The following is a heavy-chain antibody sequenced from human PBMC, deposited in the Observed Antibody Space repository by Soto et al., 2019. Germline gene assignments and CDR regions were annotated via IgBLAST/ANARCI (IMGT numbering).Heavy chain of an antibody. CDR2: INHSGST. V-gene: IGHV4-34*01. J-gene: IGHJ4*02. CDR1: GGSFSGYY. Sequence: SETLSLTCAVYGGSFSGYYWSWIRQPPGKGLEWIGEINHSGSTNYNPSLKSRVTISVDTSKNQFSLKLSSVTAADTAVYYCARGSGSSPPLYFDYWGQGTLVTVSS. D-gene: IGHD6-13*01. CDR3: ARGSGSSPPLYFDY.